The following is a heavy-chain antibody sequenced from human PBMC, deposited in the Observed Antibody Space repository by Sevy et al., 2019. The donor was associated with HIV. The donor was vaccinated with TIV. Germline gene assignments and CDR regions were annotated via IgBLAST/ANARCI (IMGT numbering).Heavy chain of an antibody. CDR3: TRPGSSITIFGVVLYGMDV. D-gene: IGHD3-3*01. V-gene: IGHV3-73*01. J-gene: IGHJ6*02. Sequence: GGSLRLSCAASGFTFSGSAMHWVRQASGKGLEWVGRIRSKANSYATADAASVKGRFTISRDDSKNTAYLQMNSLKTEDTAVYYCTRPGSSITIFGVVLYGMDVWGQGTTVTVSS. CDR1: GFTFSGSA. CDR2: IRSKANSYAT.